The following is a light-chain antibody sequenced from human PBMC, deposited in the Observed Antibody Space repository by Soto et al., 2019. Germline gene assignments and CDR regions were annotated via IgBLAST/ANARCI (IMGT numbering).Light chain of an antibody. CDR1: QSISSW. CDR2: DAS. J-gene: IGKJ1*01. V-gene: IGKV1-5*01. Sequence: DIQMTQPPSTLSASVVDRVTITCRASQSISSWLAWYQQKPGKAPKLLIYDASSLESGVPSRFSGSGSGTEFTLTISSLQPDDFATYYCQQYNSYSRKFGQGTKVDIK. CDR3: QQYNSYSRK.